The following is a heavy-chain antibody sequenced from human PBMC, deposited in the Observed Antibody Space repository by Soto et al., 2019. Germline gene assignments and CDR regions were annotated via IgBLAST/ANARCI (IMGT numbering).Heavy chain of an antibody. V-gene: IGHV1-69*13. CDR1: GGTFSGYA. CDR3: ARGSSARQPLDV. J-gene: IGHJ6*02. Sequence: NTGASVKVSCKASGGTFSGYAISWVRQAPGQGLEWMGGIIPIFGTANYAQKFQGRVTITADESTSTAYMELSSLRSEDTAVYYCARGSSARQPLDVWGQGTTVTVSS. CDR2: IIPIFGTA.